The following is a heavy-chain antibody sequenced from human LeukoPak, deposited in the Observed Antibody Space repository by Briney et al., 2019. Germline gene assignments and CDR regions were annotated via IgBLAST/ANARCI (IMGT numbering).Heavy chain of an antibody. V-gene: IGHV3-23*01. J-gene: IGHJ1*01. D-gene: IGHD2-15*01. CDR1: GFTFNTYD. CDR2: ISGSGVST. CDR3: AKAMAASGSLPEH. Sequence: PGGSLRLSCAASGFTFNTYDMSWVRQAPGKGLEWVSVISGSGVSTYYADSVKGRFTISRDSSKNTLYLQMNSLRAEDTAVYYCAKAMAASGSLPEHWGQGTLVTVSS.